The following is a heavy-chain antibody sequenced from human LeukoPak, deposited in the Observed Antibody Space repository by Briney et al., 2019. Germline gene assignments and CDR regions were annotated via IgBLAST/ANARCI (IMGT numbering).Heavy chain of an antibody. CDR2: INPSGGST. J-gene: IGHJ4*02. V-gene: IGHV1-46*01. CDR3: AILIFADGGYYFDY. CDR1: GYTFTSYY. D-gene: IGHD3/OR15-3a*01. Sequence: ASVKVSCKASGYTFTSYYMHWVRQAPGQGLEWMGIINPSGGSTSYAQKFQGRVTMTEDTSTDTAYMELSSLRSEDTAVYYCAILIFADGGYYFDYWGQGTLVTVSS.